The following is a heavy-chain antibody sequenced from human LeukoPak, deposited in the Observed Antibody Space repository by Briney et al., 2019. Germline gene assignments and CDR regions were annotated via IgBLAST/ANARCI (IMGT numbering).Heavy chain of an antibody. Sequence: ASVKVSCKASGYTFTSYYMHWVRQAPGQGLEWMGIINPSGGSTSYAQKFQGRVTMTRDMSTSTVYMELSSLRSEDTAVYYCARVHYGSGSFNNWFDPWGQGTLVTVSS. J-gene: IGHJ5*02. CDR2: INPSGGST. D-gene: IGHD3-10*01. CDR3: ARVHYGSGSFNNWFDP. V-gene: IGHV1-46*01. CDR1: GYTFTSYY.